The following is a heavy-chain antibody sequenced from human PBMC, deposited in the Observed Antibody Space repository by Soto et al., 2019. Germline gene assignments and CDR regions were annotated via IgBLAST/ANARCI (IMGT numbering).Heavy chain of an antibody. Sequence: SETLSLTCTVSGGSISTYYWSWIRQPPGKGLEWIGHIYYSGTTNYSPSLKSRVTISVDTSQNQFSLKLNSVTAADTAVYYCARQIAAAPYYFDYWGQGILVTVSS. J-gene: IGHJ4*02. CDR3: ARQIAAAPYYFDY. CDR2: IYYSGTT. V-gene: IGHV4-59*08. CDR1: GGSISTYY. D-gene: IGHD6-13*01.